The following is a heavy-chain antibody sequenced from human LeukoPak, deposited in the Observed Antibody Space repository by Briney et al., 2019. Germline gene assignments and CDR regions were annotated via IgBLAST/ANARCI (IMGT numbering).Heavy chain of an antibody. CDR3: ARALPPYCSSTSCYKEDAFDI. D-gene: IGHD2-2*02. J-gene: IGHJ3*02. V-gene: IGHV4-31*03. Sequence: SETLSLTCTVSGGSISSGGYYWSWIRQHPGKGLEWIGYIYYSGSTYYNPSLKSRVTISVDTSKNQFSLKLSSVTAADTAVYYCARALPPYCSSTSCYKEDAFDIWGQGTMVTVSS. CDR2: IYYSGST. CDR1: GGSISSGGYY.